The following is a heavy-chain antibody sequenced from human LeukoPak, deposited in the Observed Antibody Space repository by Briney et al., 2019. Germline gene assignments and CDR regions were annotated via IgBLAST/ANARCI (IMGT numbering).Heavy chain of an antibody. V-gene: IGHV3-53*01. J-gene: IGHJ6*02. Sequence: GGSLRLSCAASGFTVSSNYMSWVRQAPGKGLEWASVIFSGGSTYYADSVKGRFTISRDNSKNTLYLQMNSLRAEDTAVYYCARENDMGYCSGGRCYKGYNAMDVWGQGTTVTVSS. CDR2: IFSGGST. D-gene: IGHD2-15*01. CDR1: GFTVSSNY. CDR3: ARENDMGYCSGGRCYKGYNAMDV.